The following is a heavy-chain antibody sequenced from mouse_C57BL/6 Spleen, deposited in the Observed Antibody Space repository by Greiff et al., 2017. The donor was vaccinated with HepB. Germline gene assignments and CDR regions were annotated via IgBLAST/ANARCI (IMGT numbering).Heavy chain of an antibody. CDR3: TRPYFDY. Sequence: VQLQQSGAELVRPGASVTLSCKASGYTFTDYEMHWVKQTPVHGLEWIGAIDPETGGTAYNQKFKGKAILTADKSSSTAYMGLRSLTSEDSAVYYCTRPYFDYWGQGTTLTVSS. V-gene: IGHV1-15*01. CDR2: IDPETGGT. CDR1: GYTFTDYE. J-gene: IGHJ2*01.